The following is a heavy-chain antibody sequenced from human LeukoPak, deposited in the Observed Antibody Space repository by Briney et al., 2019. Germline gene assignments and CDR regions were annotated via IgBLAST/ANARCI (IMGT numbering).Heavy chain of an antibody. Sequence: GSLRLSCAASGFPFSNYEMNWFRQAPGKGLGWFSFISTRGGLIYYADSVKGRFTISRDNAKNSLFLHMNSLRAEDTAVYYCAKVSGLGWHFDYWGQGTLVTVSS. V-gene: IGHV3-48*03. CDR3: AKVSGLGWHFDY. D-gene: IGHD1-26*01. CDR2: ISTRGGLI. J-gene: IGHJ4*02. CDR1: GFPFSNYE.